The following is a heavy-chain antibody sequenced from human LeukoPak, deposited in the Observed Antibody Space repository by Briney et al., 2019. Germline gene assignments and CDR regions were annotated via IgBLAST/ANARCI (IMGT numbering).Heavy chain of an antibody. CDR2: ISTSSSTI. CDR3: ARGPAVADYFQYYHMDV. J-gene: IGHJ6*03. D-gene: IGHD6-19*01. CDR1: GFTFRDYS. Sequence: GGSLRLSCAASGFTFRDYSMNWVRQAPGEGLEWISYISTSSSTIKYADSVKGRFTISRDNARNSLYLQMNSLRAEDTAVFYCARGPAVADYFQYYHMDVWGIGTTVTVSS. V-gene: IGHV3-48*01.